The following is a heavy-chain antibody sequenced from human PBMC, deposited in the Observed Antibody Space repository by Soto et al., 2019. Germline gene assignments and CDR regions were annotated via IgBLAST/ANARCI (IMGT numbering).Heavy chain of an antibody. Sequence: PGGSLRLSCAASGFTFSISSMNWVRQAPGKGLEWVSGINRDGGSTGYADSVKGRFTISRDNAKNSLYLQMNSLRAEDTALYYCARAPGFYGDFFDYWGQGSLVTVSS. V-gene: IGHV3-20*04. CDR2: INRDGGST. CDR1: GFTFSISS. J-gene: IGHJ4*02. CDR3: ARAPGFYGDFFDY. D-gene: IGHD4-17*01.